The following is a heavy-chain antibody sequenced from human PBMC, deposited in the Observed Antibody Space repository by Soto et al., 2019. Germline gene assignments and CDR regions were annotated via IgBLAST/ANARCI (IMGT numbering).Heavy chain of an antibody. J-gene: IGHJ6*02. CDR2: ISSSGSTI. V-gene: IGHV3-11*01. D-gene: IGHD4-17*01. Sequence: QVQLVESGGGLVKPGGALRLSCAASGFTFSDYYMSWIRHAPGKGLEWVSSISSSGSTIYYADSVKGRFTISRDNAKNSLYLQMNSLRAEDTAVYYCASPTVTPHYGMDVWGQGTTVTVSS. CDR1: GFTFSDYY. CDR3: ASPTVTPHYGMDV.